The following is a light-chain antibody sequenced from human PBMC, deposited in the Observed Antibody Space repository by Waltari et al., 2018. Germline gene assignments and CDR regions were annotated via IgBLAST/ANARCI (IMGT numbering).Light chain of an antibody. Sequence: QSALTQPASVSGSPGQSITISCTGTSSDVGTYNYVSWYQQHPGKAPKLIIYEVVKRPSGVSNRFSGSKSGNTASLTISGLQAEDEADYSCISYTRSATSVFGTGTKVTV. CDR3: ISYTRSATSV. CDR1: SSDVGTYNY. CDR2: EVV. J-gene: IGLJ1*01. V-gene: IGLV2-14*01.